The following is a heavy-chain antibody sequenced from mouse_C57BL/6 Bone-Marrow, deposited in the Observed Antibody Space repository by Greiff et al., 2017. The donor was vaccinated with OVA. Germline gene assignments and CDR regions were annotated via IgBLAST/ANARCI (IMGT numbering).Heavy chain of an antibody. V-gene: IGHV1-55*01. CDR3: ARKRQLRPYFDY. CDR1: GYTFTSYW. Sequence: QVQLQQSGAELVRPGSSVKLSCKASGYTFTSYWMHWVKQRPIQGLEWIGDIYPGSGSTNYNEKFKSKATLTVDTSSSTAYMQLSSLTSEDSAVYYCARKRQLRPYFDYWGQGTSVTVSS. J-gene: IGHJ4*01. D-gene: IGHD3-2*02. CDR2: IYPGSGST.